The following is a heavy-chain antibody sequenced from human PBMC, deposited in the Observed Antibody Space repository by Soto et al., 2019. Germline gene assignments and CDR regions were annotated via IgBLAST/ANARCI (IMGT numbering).Heavy chain of an antibody. CDR2: INHSGST. CDR3: ARGRGWATVTLDY. V-gene: IGHV4-34*01. J-gene: IGHJ4*02. D-gene: IGHD4-17*01. Sequence: KTSETLSLTCAVYGGSFSGYYWSWIRQPPGKGLEWIGEINHSGSTNYNPSLKSRVTISVDTSKNQFSLKLSSVTAADTAVYYCARGRGWATVTLDYWGQGTLVTVSS. CDR1: GGSFSGYY.